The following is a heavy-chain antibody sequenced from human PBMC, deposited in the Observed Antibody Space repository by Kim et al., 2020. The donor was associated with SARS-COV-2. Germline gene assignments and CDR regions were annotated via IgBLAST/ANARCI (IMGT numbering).Heavy chain of an antibody. CDR1: GLTFSDYY. J-gene: IGHJ4*02. V-gene: IGHV3-7*03. CDR2: INQGGNEQ. D-gene: IGHD4-17*01. CDR3: ARTLTVATLGFGY. Sequence: GGSLRLSCTASGLTFSDYYMSWLRQAPGKGLEWVANINQGGNEQHSVDAVKGRFTISRHNAKNSLYLQMSSLRADDTAIYYCARTLTVATLGFGYSGQGNPLTVSP.